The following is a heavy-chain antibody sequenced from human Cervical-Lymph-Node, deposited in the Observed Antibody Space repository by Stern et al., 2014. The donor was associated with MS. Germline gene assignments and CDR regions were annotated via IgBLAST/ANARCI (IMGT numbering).Heavy chain of an antibody. V-gene: IGHV3-30-3*01. J-gene: IGHJ4*02. Sequence: QVQLVQSGGGVVQPGMSLRLSCAASGFTFSSHVMHWVRQAPGKGLELVACIWHDGSSKFYADSVKVRFTISRDNSKNTLYLQMNSLRGEDTAVYDWAREDGGFDNWGQGTLVTVFS. CDR3: AREDGGFDN. CDR1: GFTFSSHV. CDR2: IWHDGSSK. D-gene: IGHD2-15*01.